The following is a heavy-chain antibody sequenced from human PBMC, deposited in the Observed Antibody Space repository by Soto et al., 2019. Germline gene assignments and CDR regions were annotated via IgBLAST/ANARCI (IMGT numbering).Heavy chain of an antibody. V-gene: IGHV3-9*01. CDR3: AKDTGLLLSFYFDY. J-gene: IGHJ4*02. CDR1: GFTFDDYA. D-gene: IGHD2-15*01. CDR2: ISWNSGSI. Sequence: EVQLVESGGGLVQPGRSLRLSCAASGFTFDDYAMHWVRQAPGKGLDWGSGISWNSGSIGYADSVKGRFTISRDNAKNSLYLQMNSLRAEDTALYYCAKDTGLLLSFYFDYWGQGTLVTVSS.